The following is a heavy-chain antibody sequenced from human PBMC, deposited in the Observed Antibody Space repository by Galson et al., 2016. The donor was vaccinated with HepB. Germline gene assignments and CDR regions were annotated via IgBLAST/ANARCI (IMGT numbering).Heavy chain of an antibody. CDR2: IYYTGST. Sequence: TLSLTCSVSGGSLESGGYHWSWIRQLPGMGLEWIGFIYYTGSTSYNPSLKSRSTLSVDRSQNQFSLKLSSATAADTAVYFCAREKGYSYDYGADYWGQGILVIVSS. J-gene: IGHJ4*02. D-gene: IGHD5-18*01. CDR1: GGSLESGGYH. V-gene: IGHV4-31*03. CDR3: AREKGYSYDYGADY.